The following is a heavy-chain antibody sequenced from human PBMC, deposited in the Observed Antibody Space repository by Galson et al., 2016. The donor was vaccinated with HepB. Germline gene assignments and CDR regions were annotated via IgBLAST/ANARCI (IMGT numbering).Heavy chain of an antibody. CDR2: ISGRGGSI. CDR3: ARGNYDSPGYFFDNWFDP. D-gene: IGHD3-22*01. Sequence: SLRLSCATSGFTFSSYAMTWVRQSPGKGLEWVSVISGRGGSIKYADSVKGRFTISRDNSKNTLYLQMNSLRAEDTAVYYCARGNYDSPGYFFDNWFDPWGQGTLVTVSS. CDR1: GFTFSSYA. V-gene: IGHV3-23*01. J-gene: IGHJ5*02.